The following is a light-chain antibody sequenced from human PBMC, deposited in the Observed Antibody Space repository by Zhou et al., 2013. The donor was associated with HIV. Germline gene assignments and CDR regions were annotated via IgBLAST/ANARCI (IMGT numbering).Light chain of an antibody. V-gene: IGKV1-9*01. Sequence: DIQLTQSPSFLSASVGDRVNITCRASQDIGRVLAWYQHKPSKGPHLLIYVASTLHSGVPSRFSGIGSGTEFTLTISSLQPEDSATYYCQQLNNFPPWTFGQGTKVEVK. CDR3: QQLNNFPPWT. CDR1: QDIGRV. J-gene: IGKJ1*01. CDR2: VAS.